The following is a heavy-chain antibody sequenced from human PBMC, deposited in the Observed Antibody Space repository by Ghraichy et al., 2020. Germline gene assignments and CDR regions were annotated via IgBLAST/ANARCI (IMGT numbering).Heavy chain of an antibody. Sequence: GESLNISCKGSGYSFTSYWIGWVRQMPGKGLEWMGIIYPGDSDTRYSPSFQGQVTISADKSISTAYLLWSSLKASDTAMYYCARQDGDYVLSIDYWGQGTLVTVSS. CDR1: GYSFTSYW. D-gene: IGHD4-17*01. V-gene: IGHV5-51*01. CDR3: ARQDGDYVLSIDY. CDR2: IYPGDSDT. J-gene: IGHJ4*02.